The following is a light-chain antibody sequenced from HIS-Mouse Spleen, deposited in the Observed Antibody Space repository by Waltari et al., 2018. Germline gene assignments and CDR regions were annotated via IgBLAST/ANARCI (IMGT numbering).Light chain of an antibody. CDR3: QQYGSSPP. J-gene: IGKJ3*01. CDR2: GAS. V-gene: IGKV3-20*01. Sequence: EIVLTQSPGPLSLSPGERATLSCRASQSVSSSYLAWYQQKPGQAPRPLIYGASSRATGIPDRFSGSGSGTDFTLTISRLEPEDFAVYYCQQYGSSPPFGPGTKVDIK. CDR1: QSVSSSY.